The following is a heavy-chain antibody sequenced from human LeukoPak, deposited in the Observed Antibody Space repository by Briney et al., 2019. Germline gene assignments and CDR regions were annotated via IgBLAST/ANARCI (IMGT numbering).Heavy chain of an antibody. D-gene: IGHD4/OR15-4a*01. CDR3: ARRAGAYSHPYDY. CDR1: GFTFSSYE. V-gene: IGHV3-23*01. J-gene: IGHJ4*02. Sequence: GGSLRLSCAASGFTFSSYEMNWVRQAPGKGLEWVSGISPSGDRTYYADSVKGRFTISRDNSKNTVFLQMNSLRGEDTAVYYCARRAGAYSHPYDYWGQGTLVTVSS. CDR2: ISPSGDRT.